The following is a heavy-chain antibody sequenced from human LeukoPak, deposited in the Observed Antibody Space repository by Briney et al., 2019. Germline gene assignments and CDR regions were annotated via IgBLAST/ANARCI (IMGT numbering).Heavy chain of an antibody. J-gene: IGHJ4*02. CDR1: GFTFSSYS. CDR2: ISSSSSYI. D-gene: IGHD5-18*01. Sequence: PGGSLRLSCAASGFTFSSYSMNWVRQAPGKGLEWVSSISSSSSYIYYADSVKGRFTISRDNAKNSLYPQMNSLRAEDTAVYYCARSGYSYGYGDYWGQGTLVTVSS. V-gene: IGHV3-21*01. CDR3: ARSGYSYGYGDY.